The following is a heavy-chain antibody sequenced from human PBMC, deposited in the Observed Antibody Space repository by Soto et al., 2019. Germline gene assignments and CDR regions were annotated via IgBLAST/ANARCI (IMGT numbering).Heavy chain of an antibody. CDR3: ARTPRYGSGSSHYYYYGMDV. CDR1: GGTFSSYA. Sequence: ASVKVSCKDSGGTFSSYAIRWVRQAPGQGLEWMGGIIPIFGTANYAQKFQGRVTITADESTSTAYMELSSLRSEDTAVYYCARTPRYGSGSSHYYYYGMDVWGQGTTVTVSS. D-gene: IGHD3-10*01. V-gene: IGHV1-69*13. CDR2: IIPIFGTA. J-gene: IGHJ6*02.